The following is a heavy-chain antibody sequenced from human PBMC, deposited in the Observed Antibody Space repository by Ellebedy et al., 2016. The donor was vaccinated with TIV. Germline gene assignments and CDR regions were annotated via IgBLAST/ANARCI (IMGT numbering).Heavy chain of an antibody. V-gene: IGHV3-23*01. CDR1: GFTFSSYA. CDR2: ISGSGGST. CDR3: ARGADYGDYGDY. D-gene: IGHD4-17*01. Sequence: GESLKISXAASGFTFSSYAMSWVRQAPGKGLEWVSAISGSGGSTYYADSVKGRFTISRDNAKNSLYLQMNSLRAEDTAVYYCARGADYGDYGDYWGQGTLVTVSS. J-gene: IGHJ4*02.